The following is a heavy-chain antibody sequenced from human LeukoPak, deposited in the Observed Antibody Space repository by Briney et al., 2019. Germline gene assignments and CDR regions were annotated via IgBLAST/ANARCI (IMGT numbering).Heavy chain of an antibody. D-gene: IGHD5-18*01. CDR3: ARNGGGYSYGFDY. CDR2: INPADGDT. CDR1: GYSFTNYA. Sequence: ASVKASCKASGYSFTNYAIHWMRQAPGQSLEWMGWINPADGDTKYSEKFQGRVTVRWDTSASTAYMEMNRLTAEDTAVYYCARNGGGYSYGFDYWGQGTLVTVSS. J-gene: IGHJ4*02. V-gene: IGHV1-3*01.